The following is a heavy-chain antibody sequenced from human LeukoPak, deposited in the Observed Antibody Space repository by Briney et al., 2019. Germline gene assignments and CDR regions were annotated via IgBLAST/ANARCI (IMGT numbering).Heavy chain of an antibody. CDR3: ARVDPTVAFDY. D-gene: IGHD4-23*01. CDR1: GFPFSSYW. Sequence: PGGSLRLSCAASGFPFSSYWMHWVRKAPGKGLVWVSRINSDGSSTSYADSVKGRFTISRDNAKNTLYLQMNSLRAEDTAVYYCARVDPTVAFDYWGQGTLVTVSS. CDR2: INSDGSST. V-gene: IGHV3-74*01. J-gene: IGHJ4*02.